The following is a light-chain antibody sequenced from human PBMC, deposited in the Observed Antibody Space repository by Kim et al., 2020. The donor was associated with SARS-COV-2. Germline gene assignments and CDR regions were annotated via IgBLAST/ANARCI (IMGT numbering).Light chain of an antibody. Sequence: EIVLTQSPDFQAVTPKEKVTIACRASQSIADHLHWYQQKPDQSPKLIMKYASQSISGVPSRFSGSGSGTEFALIIYSLEPEDAAVYYCHYSIAFRHTFGPGTKVDIK. V-gene: IGKV6D-21*02. CDR3: HYSIAFRHT. J-gene: IGKJ1*01. CDR1: QSIADH. CDR2: YAS.